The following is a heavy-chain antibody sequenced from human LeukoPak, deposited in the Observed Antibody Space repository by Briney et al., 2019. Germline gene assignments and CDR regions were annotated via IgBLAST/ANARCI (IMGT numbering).Heavy chain of an antibody. D-gene: IGHD1-26*01. Sequence: GGSLRLSCATSGFSLSGHWMNWVRQPPGEGLEWVANIKAGGSEKYYVDSVKGRFTISRDDAKRTVDLQMDNLRTEDTAVYYCARGIVGPTTIDYWGQGTLVTVSS. CDR2: IKAGGSEK. J-gene: IGHJ4*02. CDR3: ARGIVGPTTIDY. CDR1: GFSLSGHW. V-gene: IGHV3-7*05.